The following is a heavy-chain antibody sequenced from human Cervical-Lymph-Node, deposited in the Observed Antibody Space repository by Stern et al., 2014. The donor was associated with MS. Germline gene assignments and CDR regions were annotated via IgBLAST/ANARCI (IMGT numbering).Heavy chain of an antibody. J-gene: IGHJ4*02. CDR3: AKAPVVYSAPLDY. CDR2: ISYDGSSR. CDR1: GFTFSNSG. Sequence: VQLVESGGGVVQPGRSLRLSCAASGFTFSNSGMHWVRQAPGRGLAWVALISYDGSSRIYADSVKGRFTISRDTSKNTLYLQMNSLRADDTAVYYCAKAPVVYSAPLDYWGQGTLVTVSS. D-gene: IGHD4-23*01. V-gene: IGHV3-30*18.